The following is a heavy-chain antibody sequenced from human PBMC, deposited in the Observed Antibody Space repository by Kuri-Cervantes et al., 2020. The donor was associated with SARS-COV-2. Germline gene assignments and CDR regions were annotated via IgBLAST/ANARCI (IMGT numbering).Heavy chain of an antibody. CDR1: GYTFTGYY. Sequence: ASVKVSCKASGYTFTGYYMHWVRQAPGQGLEWMGWINPNSGGTNYAQKFQGCVTMTRDTSNSTAYMELSRLRSDDTAVYYCARGLSWTYGGAFGIWGQGTMVTVSS. D-gene: IGHD3/OR15-3a*01. CDR2: INPNSGGT. J-gene: IGHJ3*02. V-gene: IGHV1-2*04. CDR3: ARGLSWTYGGAFGI.